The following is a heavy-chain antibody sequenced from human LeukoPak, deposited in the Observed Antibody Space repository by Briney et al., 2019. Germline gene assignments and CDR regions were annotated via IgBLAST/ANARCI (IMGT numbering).Heavy chain of an antibody. D-gene: IGHD3-22*01. CDR3: AKASVYYDSSDYFDC. CDR1: GFTFSSYA. Sequence: GGSLRLSCAASGFTFSSYAMSWVRQAPGKGLEWVSAISGSGGSTYFADSVKGRFTISRDNSKDTLYLQMNSLRAEDTAVYFCAKASVYYDSSDYFDCWGQGTLVTVSS. V-gene: IGHV3-23*01. J-gene: IGHJ4*02. CDR2: ISGSGGST.